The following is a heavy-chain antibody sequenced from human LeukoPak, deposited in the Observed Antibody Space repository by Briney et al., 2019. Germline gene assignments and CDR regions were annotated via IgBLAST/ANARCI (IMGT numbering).Heavy chain of an antibody. CDR3: AKAAGATIPLGY. Sequence: ASVKVSCKASGYTFTGYYMHWVRQAPGQGLEWMGRINPNSGGTNYAQKFQGRVTMTRDTSISTAYMELSRLRSDDTAVYYCAKAAGATIPLGYWGQGTLVTVSS. V-gene: IGHV1-2*06. CDR1: GYTFTGYY. J-gene: IGHJ4*02. D-gene: IGHD1-26*01. CDR2: INPNSGGT.